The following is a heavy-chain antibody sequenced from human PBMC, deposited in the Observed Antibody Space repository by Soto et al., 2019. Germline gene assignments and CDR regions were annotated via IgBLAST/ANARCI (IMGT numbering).Heavy chain of an antibody. J-gene: IGHJ4*02. V-gene: IGHV1-69*13. D-gene: IGHD4-17*01. CDR3: ARDYGGNSGPFYY. CDR1: GGTFSSYS. CDR2: IIPIFGTA. Sequence: SVKVSCKASGGTFSSYSISWVRQAPGQGLEWMGGIIPIFGTANYAQKFQGRVTITADESTSTAYMELSSLRSEDTAVYYCARDYGGNSGPFYYWGQGTLVTVS.